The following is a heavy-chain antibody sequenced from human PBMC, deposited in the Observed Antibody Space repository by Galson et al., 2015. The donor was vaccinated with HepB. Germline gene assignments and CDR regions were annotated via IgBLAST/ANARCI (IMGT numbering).Heavy chain of an antibody. CDR3: ASIGVRGVIITAPFDY. J-gene: IGHJ4*02. V-gene: IGHV3-23*01. CDR1: GFTFSSYA. D-gene: IGHD3-10*01. CDR2: ISGSGGST. Sequence: SLRLSCAASGFTFSSYAMSWVRQAPGKGLEWVSAISGSGGSTYYADSVKGRFTISRDNSKNTLYLQMNSLRAEDTAVYYCASIGVRGVIITAPFDYWGQGTLVTVSS.